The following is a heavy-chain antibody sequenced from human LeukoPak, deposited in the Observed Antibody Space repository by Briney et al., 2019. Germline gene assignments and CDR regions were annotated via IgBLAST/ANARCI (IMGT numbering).Heavy chain of an antibody. V-gene: IGHV1-18*04. J-gene: IGHJ4*02. Sequence: GESLKISCKGSGYSFTNYWIGWVRQAPGQGLEWMGWISAYNGNTNYAQKLQGRVTMTTDTSTSTAYMELRSLRSDDTAVYYCARDLGSVWGWAHSGWYSMSTENFDYWGQGTLVTVSS. CDR2: ISAYNGNT. CDR3: ARDLGSVWGWAHSGWYSMSTENFDY. CDR1: GYSFTNYW. D-gene: IGHD6-19*01.